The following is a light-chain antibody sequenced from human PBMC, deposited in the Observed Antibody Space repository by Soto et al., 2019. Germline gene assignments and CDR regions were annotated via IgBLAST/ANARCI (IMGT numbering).Light chain of an antibody. J-gene: IGLJ2*01. V-gene: IGLV2-14*01. CDR1: SSDVGGYNY. Sequence: QSALTQPASVSGSPGQSITISCTGTSSDVGGYNYVSWYQQHPGKAPKLMIYDVSARPXXVSNRFSGSKSGNTASLTISGXXAXXEADYYCSSYTGNVVFGGGTQLTVL. CDR2: DVS. CDR3: SSYTGNVV.